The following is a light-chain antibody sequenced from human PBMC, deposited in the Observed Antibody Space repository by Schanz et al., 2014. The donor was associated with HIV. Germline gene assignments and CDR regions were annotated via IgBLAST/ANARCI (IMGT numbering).Light chain of an antibody. V-gene: IGLV2-14*02. CDR3: SSYTTNRTVT. CDR1: SNHFGNYDL. J-gene: IGLJ2*01. CDR2: GVT. Sequence: QSALTQPASVSGSPGQSITISCTGASNHFGNYDLVSWYQQHPLKAPKLIIYGVTERPSGVSDRFSGSRSGDSASLTISGLQTDDEGDYYCSSYTTNRTVTFGGGTKLTVL.